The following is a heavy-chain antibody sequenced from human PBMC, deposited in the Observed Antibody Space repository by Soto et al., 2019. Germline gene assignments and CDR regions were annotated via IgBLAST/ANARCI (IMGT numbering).Heavy chain of an antibody. CDR3: ARVLTEVTQVRDGMDV. CDR2: IWYDGSKK. V-gene: IGHV3-33*01. D-gene: IGHD3-10*01. CDR1: GFTFITYG. Sequence: PGGSLRLSCAASGFTFITYGMHWVRQAPGKGLEWVAVIWYDGSKKYYADSVKGRFTISRDNSKNTLYLQMNSLRVEDTAVYYCARVLTEVTQVRDGMDVWGQGTTVTVSS. J-gene: IGHJ6*02.